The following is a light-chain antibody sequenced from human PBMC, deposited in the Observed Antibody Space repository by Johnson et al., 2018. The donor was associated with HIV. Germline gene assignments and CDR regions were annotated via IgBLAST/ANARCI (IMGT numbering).Light chain of an antibody. Sequence: HSVLTQPPSVSAAPGQKVTISCSGSSSNIGNNYVSWYQQLPGTAPKLLIYENNKRPSGIPDRFSGSKSGTSATLRITGLQTGDEADYYCGTWDSSLSPGGEVFGTGTKVTVL. CDR2: ENN. J-gene: IGLJ1*01. V-gene: IGLV1-51*02. CDR3: GTWDSSLSPGGEV. CDR1: SSNIGNNY.